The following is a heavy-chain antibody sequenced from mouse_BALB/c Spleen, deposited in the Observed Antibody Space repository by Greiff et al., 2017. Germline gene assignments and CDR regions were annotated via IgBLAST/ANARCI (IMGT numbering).Heavy chain of an antibody. J-gene: IGHJ3*01. Sequence: EVQLQQSGPGLVQPGASLKISCTTSGYTFTDYSMHWVQQSHGKSLEWIGGINPNNGGTNYKQKFKGMATLTVDKSSSTAFMVLSSLTSEDSAVYYCARFHYDDSQGLAYWGQGTPVTVSA. CDR1: GYTFTDYS. D-gene: IGHD1-1*01. CDR3: ARFHYDDSQGLAY. CDR2: INPNNGGT. V-gene: IGHV1-18*01.